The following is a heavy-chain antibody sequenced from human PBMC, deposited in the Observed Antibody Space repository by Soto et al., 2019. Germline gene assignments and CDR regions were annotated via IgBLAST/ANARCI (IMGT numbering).Heavy chain of an antibody. J-gene: IGHJ6*02. CDR3: ARCEGYSNYILYV. D-gene: IGHD4-4*01. CDR1: GGSISSGGYS. V-gene: IGHV4-30-2*01. CDR2: ISQSEST. Sequence: LQLQESGSGLVKPSQTLSLTCAVSGGSISSGGYSWNWIRQPPGKGLEWIGYISQSESTYYNSYPKSRASISIDRSRNQFSLKLSSVTAADTAVYYCARCEGYSNYILYVWGQGTTVTVSS.